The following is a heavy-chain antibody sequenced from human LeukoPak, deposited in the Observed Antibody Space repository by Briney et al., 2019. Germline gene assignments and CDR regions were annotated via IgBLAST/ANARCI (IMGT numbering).Heavy chain of an antibody. CDR1: SGSLTGYY. D-gene: IGHD3-3*01. V-gene: IGHV4-59*01. CDR3: ARRAPAPTYYDFWSGYHIPAPWDY. Sequence: ASETLSLTCTVSSGSLTGYYWSWIRQPPGKGLEWIAYVYATGTTNYNPSLKTRATISMDTSRNQLSLTLTSVTAADTAMYYCARRAPAPTYYDFWSGYHIPAPWDYWGQGTLVTVSS. CDR2: VYATGTT. J-gene: IGHJ4*02.